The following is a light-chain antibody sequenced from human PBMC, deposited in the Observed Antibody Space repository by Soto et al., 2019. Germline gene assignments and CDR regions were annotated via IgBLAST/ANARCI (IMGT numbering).Light chain of an antibody. Sequence: QSVLTQPASVSESPGQSISISCGGGRNDIGTYNLVSWYQQHPGKAPKLIIYDNNKRPSGIPDRFSGSKSGTSATLGITGLQTGDEADYYCGTWDSSLSAYVFGTGTKLTVL. CDR3: GTWDSSLSAYV. J-gene: IGLJ1*01. CDR2: DNN. CDR1: RNDIGTYNL. V-gene: IGLV1-51*01.